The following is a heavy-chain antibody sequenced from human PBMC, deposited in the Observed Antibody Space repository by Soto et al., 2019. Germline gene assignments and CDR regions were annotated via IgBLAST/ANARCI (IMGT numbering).Heavy chain of an antibody. CDR3: AREEGAYGY. CDR1: GVTIRSYY. V-gene: IGHV4-59*01. D-gene: IGHD1-26*01. J-gene: IGHJ4*02. CDR2: IYYSGST. Sequence: AETLSLTCTVSGVTIRSYYWSWIRQPPGKGLEWIGYIYYSGSTNYNPSLKSRVTISADTSKNQFSLKLSSVTAADTAVYYCAREEGAYGYWGQGTLVTVSS.